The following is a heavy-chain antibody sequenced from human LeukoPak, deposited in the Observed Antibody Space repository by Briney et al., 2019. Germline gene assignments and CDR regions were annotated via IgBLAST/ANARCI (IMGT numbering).Heavy chain of an antibody. CDR1: GFTFDDYG. J-gene: IGHJ5*02. CDR3: SRGHISAAVGLFDP. V-gene: IGHV3-20*04. D-gene: IGHD6-13*01. CDR2: INWNGGST. Sequence: GGSLRLSCAASGFTFDDYGMSWVRQAPGKGLEWVSGINWNGGSTGYADSVKGRFTISRDNAKNSLYLQMNSLRAEDTALYYCSRGHISAAVGLFDPWGQGTLVTVSS.